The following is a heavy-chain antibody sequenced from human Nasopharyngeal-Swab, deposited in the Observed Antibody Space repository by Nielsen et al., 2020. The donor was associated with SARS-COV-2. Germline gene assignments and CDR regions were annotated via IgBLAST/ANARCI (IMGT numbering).Heavy chain of an antibody. CDR2: IYYSGST. V-gene: IGHV4-59*01. CDR3: ASSLKIQASIFLHRLFDY. Sequence: WIRQRPGKGLEWIGYIYYSGSTNYNPSLKSRVTISVDTSKNQFSLKLSSVTAADTAVYYCASSLKIQASIFLHRLFDYWGQGTMVTVSS. D-gene: IGHD2/OR15-2a*01. J-gene: IGHJ4*02.